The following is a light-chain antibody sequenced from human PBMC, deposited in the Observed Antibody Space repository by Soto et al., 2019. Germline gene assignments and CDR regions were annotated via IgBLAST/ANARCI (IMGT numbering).Light chain of an antibody. CDR3: CSYAGSVV. J-gene: IGLJ2*01. CDR2: EVN. V-gene: IGLV2-23*02. Sequence: QSALTQPASVSGSPGQSITISCTGSSNNIGGYSLVSWYQQSPGKVPKLLIFEVNKRPSGVSDRFSGSKSGDTASLTISGLQAEDEADYYCCSYAGSVVFGGGTKPTVL. CDR1: SNNIGGYSL.